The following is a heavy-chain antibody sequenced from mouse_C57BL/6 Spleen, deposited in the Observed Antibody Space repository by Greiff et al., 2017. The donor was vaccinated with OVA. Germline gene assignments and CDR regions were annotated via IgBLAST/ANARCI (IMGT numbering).Heavy chain of an antibody. D-gene: IGHD1-2*01. CDR3: AAVTTAGYFDV. CDR2: IYPGDGDT. CDR1: GYAFSSSW. V-gene: IGHV1-82*01. J-gene: IGHJ1*03. Sequence: QVQLQQSGPELVKPGASVKISCKASGYAFSSSWMNWVKQRPGKGLEWIGRIYPGDGDTNYNGKFKGKATLTADKSSSTAYMQLSSLTSEDSAVYFCAAVTTAGYFDVWGTGTTVTVSS.